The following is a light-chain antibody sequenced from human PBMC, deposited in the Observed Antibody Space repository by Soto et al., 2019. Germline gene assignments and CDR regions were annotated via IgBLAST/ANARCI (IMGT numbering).Light chain of an antibody. V-gene: IGKV3-15*01. CDR3: QQYHNWPPQYT. Sequence: EIVVTQSPASLSVSPGEGATLSCRASQTVASNLAWYQQKPGQGPRLLIHGASTRATGVPARFSGSGSGTDFTLTISSLQSEDFAVYYCQQYHNWPPQYTFGQGTKLQIK. CDR2: GAS. J-gene: IGKJ2*01. CDR1: QTVASN.